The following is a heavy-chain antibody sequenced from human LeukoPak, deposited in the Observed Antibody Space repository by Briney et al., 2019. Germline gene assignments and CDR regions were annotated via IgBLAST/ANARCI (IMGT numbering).Heavy chain of an antibody. D-gene: IGHD2-15*01. CDR3: ARGVVVATSLYYFDY. CDR2: IYYSGST. CDR1: GASISSGGYY. Sequence: SQTLSLTCTVSGASISSGGYYWSWIRQHPGKGLEWIGYIYYSGSTYYNPSLKSRVTISVDTSKNQFSLKLSSVTAADTAVYYCARGVVVATSLYYFDYWGQGTLVTVSS. V-gene: IGHV4-31*03. J-gene: IGHJ4*02.